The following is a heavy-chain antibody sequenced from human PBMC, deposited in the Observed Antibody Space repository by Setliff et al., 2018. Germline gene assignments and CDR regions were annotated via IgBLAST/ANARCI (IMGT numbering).Heavy chain of an antibody. CDR2: IYPGDSDT. J-gene: IGHJ6*02. CDR1: GYSFTSYW. Sequence: RGESLKISCKGSGYSFTSYWIAWVRQMSGKGLEWMGIIYPGDSDTRYSPSFQGQVTISADRSTRTAYLQWSSLKASDTAFYYCARSDYGDYFAWDSYGMDVWGQGTTVTVSS. CDR3: ARSDYGDYFAWDSYGMDV. D-gene: IGHD4-17*01. V-gene: IGHV5-51*01.